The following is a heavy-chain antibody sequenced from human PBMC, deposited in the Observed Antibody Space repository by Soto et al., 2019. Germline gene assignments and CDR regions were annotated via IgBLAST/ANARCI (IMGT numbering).Heavy chain of an antibody. CDR2: IYYSGSI. V-gene: IGHV4-30-4*01. CDR3: ARDRYCSGGSCYPGDY. CDR1: GGSISSGDYY. J-gene: IGHJ4*02. D-gene: IGHD2-15*01. Sequence: QVQLQESGPGLVKPSQTLSLTCTVSGGSISSGDYYWRWIRQPRGKGLEWIGYIYYSGSIYYNPSLKSRVTISVDTSKTQFSLKLSSVTAADTAVYYCARDRYCSGGSCYPGDYWGQGTLVTVSS.